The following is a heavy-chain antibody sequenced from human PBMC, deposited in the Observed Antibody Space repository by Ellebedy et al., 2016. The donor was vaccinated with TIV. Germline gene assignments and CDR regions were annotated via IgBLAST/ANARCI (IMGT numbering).Heavy chain of an antibody. CDR2: ISYDGSNK. J-gene: IGHJ4*02. V-gene: IGHV3-30*03. CDR3: ARGFIAVVPAAPPLDY. D-gene: IGHD2-2*01. Sequence: GESLKISXAVTEFTFDAFGMHWVRQAPGKGLEWVAVISYDGSNKYYADSVKGRFTISRGNSKNTLYLQMNSLRAEDTAVYYCARGFIAVVPAAPPLDYWGQGTLVTVSS. CDR1: EFTFDAFG.